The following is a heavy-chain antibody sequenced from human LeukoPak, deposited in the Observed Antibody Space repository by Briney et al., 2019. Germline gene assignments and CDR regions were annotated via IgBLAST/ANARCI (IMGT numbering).Heavy chain of an antibody. CDR2: IYTSGST. Sequence: SETLSLTCTVSGGSISSGSYYWSWIRQPAGRGLEWIGRIYTSGSTNYNPSLKSRVTISVDTSKNQFSLKLSSVTAADTAVYYCARDYYGSGEAHPTGYYYYYYMDVWGKGTTVTVSS. V-gene: IGHV4-61*02. J-gene: IGHJ6*03. CDR1: GGSISSGSYY. CDR3: ARDYYGSGEAHPTGYYYYYYMDV. D-gene: IGHD3-10*01.